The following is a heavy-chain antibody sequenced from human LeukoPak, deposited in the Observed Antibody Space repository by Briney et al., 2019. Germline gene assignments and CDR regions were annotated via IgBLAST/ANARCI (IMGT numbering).Heavy chain of an antibody. V-gene: IGHV4-59*08. CDR2: IYYSGST. CDR1: GGSISSYY. CDR3: ARLFRAAAGIYFDY. J-gene: IGHJ4*02. Sequence: SETLSLTCTVSGGSISSYYWRWIRQPPGKGLKWIGYIYYSGSTNYNPSLKSRVTISVDTSKNQFSLKLSSVTAADTAVYYCARLFRAAAGIYFDYWGQGTLVTVSS. D-gene: IGHD6-13*01.